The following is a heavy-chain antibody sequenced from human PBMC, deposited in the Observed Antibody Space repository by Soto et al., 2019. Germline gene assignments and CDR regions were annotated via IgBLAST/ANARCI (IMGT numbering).Heavy chain of an antibody. CDR2: INHSGST. V-gene: IGHV4-34*01. D-gene: IGHD6-13*01. Sequence: PSETLSLTCAVYGGSFSGYYWSWIRQPPGKGLEWIGEINHSGSTNYNPSLKSRVTISVDTSKNQFSLKLSSVTAADTAVYYCARGLSRPGYSSSWYSYYYGMDVWGQGTTVTVSS. CDR3: ARGLSRPGYSSSWYSYYYGMDV. J-gene: IGHJ6*02. CDR1: GGSFSGYY.